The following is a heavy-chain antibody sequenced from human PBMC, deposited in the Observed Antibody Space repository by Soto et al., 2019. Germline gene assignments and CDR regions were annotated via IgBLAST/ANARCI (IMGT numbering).Heavy chain of an antibody. J-gene: IGHJ4*02. CDR1: GFTFTNYW. CDR2: INSDGSDT. D-gene: IGHD6-13*01. CDR3: ARSSSGHISSF. Sequence: GGSLRLSCAASGFTFTNYWMHWVRQAPGKGLVWVSRINSDGSDTTYADSVKGRFTISRDNAKNTLYLQMNSLRAEDTAVYYCARSSSGHISSFWGQGTLVIVSS. V-gene: IGHV3-74*01.